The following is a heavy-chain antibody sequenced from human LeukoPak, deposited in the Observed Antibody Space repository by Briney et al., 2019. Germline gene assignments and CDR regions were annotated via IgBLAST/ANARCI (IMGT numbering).Heavy chain of an antibody. Sequence: GGSLRLSCAASGFTFSNAWMSWVRQAPGKGLEWVGRIKSKTDGGITDYAAPVKGRFTISRDDSKNTPYLQMNSLKTEDTAVYYCTTDSSSSVDFDYWGQGTLVTVSS. CDR1: GFTFSNAW. CDR2: IKSKTDGGIT. V-gene: IGHV3-15*01. J-gene: IGHJ4*02. CDR3: TTDSSSSVDFDY. D-gene: IGHD6-6*01.